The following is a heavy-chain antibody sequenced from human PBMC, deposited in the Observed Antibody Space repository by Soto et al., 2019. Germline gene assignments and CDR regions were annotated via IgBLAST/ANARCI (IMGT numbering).Heavy chain of an antibody. Sequence: GGSLRLSCAASGFTSSSYGMHWVRQAPGKGLEWVAVISYDGSNKYYADSVKGRFTISRDNSKNTLYLQMNSLRAEDTAVYYCAKDLPPPDFWSGYYGSGFYYGMDVWGQGTTVTVSS. CDR1: GFTSSSYG. J-gene: IGHJ6*02. CDR3: AKDLPPPDFWSGYYGSGFYYGMDV. D-gene: IGHD3-3*01. V-gene: IGHV3-30*18. CDR2: ISYDGSNK.